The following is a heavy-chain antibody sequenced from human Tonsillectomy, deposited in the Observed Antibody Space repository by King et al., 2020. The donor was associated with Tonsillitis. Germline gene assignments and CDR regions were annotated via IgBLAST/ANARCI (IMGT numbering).Heavy chain of an antibody. CDR2: ISWNSGGI. CDR1: GFTFDDYA. J-gene: IGHJ4*02. V-gene: IGHV3-9*01. D-gene: IGHD6-19*01. Sequence: EVQLVESGGGLVQPGRSLRLSCAASGFTFDDYAMHWVRQAPGKGLEWVSGISWNSGGIGYADSVKGRFTISRDNAKNSLYLQMNSLRPEDTALYYCAKDMGYSSGWYYFDYWGQGTLVTVSS. CDR3: AKDMGYSSGWYYFDY.